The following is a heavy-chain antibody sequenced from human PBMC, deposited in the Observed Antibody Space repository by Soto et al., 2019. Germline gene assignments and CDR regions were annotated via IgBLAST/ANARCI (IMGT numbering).Heavy chain of an antibody. V-gene: IGHV3-23*01. CDR1: GFTFSSQA. CDR2: ISASGGST. CDR3: AKGPGPGQWLATGSYYFDY. D-gene: IGHD6-19*01. Sequence: EVQLLDSGGGLVQPGGSLRLSCTASGFTFSSQAMSWVRQAPGKGLEWVSGISASGGSTYYADLVRGRFTISRDNSKNTLYLQINSLRADDTAVYYCAKGPGPGQWLATGSYYFDYWGQGTLVTVSS. J-gene: IGHJ4*02.